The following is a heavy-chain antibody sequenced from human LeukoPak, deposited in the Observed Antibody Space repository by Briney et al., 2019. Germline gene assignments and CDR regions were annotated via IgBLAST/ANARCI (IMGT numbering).Heavy chain of an antibody. J-gene: IGHJ6*03. Sequence: ASVKVSCKASGYTFTSYDINWVRQATGQGLEWMGWMNPNSGNTGYAQKFQGRVTITRNTSISTAYMELSSLRSEDTAVYYCARARGGVVVVAASKSYYYMDVWGKGTTVTVSS. CDR2: MNPNSGNT. CDR1: GYTFTSYD. V-gene: IGHV1-8*03. CDR3: ARARGGVVVVAASKSYYYMDV. D-gene: IGHD2-15*01.